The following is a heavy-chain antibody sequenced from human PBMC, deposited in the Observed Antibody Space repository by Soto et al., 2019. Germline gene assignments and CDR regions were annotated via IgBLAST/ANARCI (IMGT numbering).Heavy chain of an antibody. Sequence: QVQLQESGPGLVKPSQTLSLTCTVSGGSISSGDYYWSWIRQPPGKGLEWIGYIYYSGSTYYNTSLTSRVTRSVDTSKSQFSRKLSSVTAADTAVYYCARGGYSYGEELFDYWGQGTLVTVSS. V-gene: IGHV4-30-4*01. CDR1: GGSISSGDYY. D-gene: IGHD5-18*01. CDR2: IYYSGST. CDR3: ARGGYSYGEELFDY. J-gene: IGHJ4*02.